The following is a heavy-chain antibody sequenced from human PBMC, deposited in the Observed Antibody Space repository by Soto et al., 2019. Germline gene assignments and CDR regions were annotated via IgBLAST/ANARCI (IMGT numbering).Heavy chain of an antibody. CDR3: ATLQTLSDILTGYYSPAPFDI. D-gene: IGHD3-9*01. CDR2: IIPIFGTA. J-gene: IGHJ3*02. CDR1: GGTFSSYA. Sequence: GASVKVSCKASGGTFSSYAISWVRQAPGQGLEWMGGIIPIFGTANYAQKFQGRVTITADKSTSTAYMELSSLRSEDTAVYYCATLQTLSDILTGYYSPAPFDIWGQGTMVTVSS. V-gene: IGHV1-69*06.